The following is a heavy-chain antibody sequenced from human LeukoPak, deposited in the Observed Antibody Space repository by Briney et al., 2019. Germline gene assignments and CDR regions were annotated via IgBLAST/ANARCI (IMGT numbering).Heavy chain of an antibody. CDR1: GYTFGNVV. V-gene: IGHV1-8*02. CDR3: VRDSDGQARADDPFDV. J-gene: IGHJ3*01. CDR2: MNPNSGRT. D-gene: IGHD5-24*01. Sequence: ASVKVSRKPSGYTFGNVVDHWVRRASEKGLEWMGWMNPNSGRTGYAQNFKGRVTLTRDTSISTAYMELSSLRSEDTAVYYCVRDSDGQARADDPFDVWGQGTLVTVSS.